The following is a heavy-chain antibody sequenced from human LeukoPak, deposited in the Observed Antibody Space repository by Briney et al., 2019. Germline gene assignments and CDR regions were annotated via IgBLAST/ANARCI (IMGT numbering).Heavy chain of an antibody. J-gene: IGHJ3*02. V-gene: IGHV3-23*01. CDR3: ANDGAYYDSSTDAFDI. CDR1: GFTFNTYA. CDR2: ISDSGGST. Sequence: AGGSLRLSCAASGFTFNTYAMSWVRQAPGKGLEWVSAISDSGGSTYYADSVKGRFIISRDNSKNTLYLQMNSLRAEDTAVYYCANDGAYYDSSTDAFDIWGQGTMVTVSS. D-gene: IGHD3-22*01.